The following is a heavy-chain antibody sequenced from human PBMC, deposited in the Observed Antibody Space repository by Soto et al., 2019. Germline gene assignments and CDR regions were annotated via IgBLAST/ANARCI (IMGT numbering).Heavy chain of an antibody. D-gene: IGHD3-3*01. J-gene: IGHJ5*02. Sequence: SETLSLTCAVYGGSFNGYYWNWIRQPPGKGLEWIGEINHTGGTNYNPSLKSRVTISVDTSKNQFSLRSSSVTAADTAIYYCATRITVFGLLIPPFDPWGQGTQVTVSS. V-gene: IGHV4-34*01. CDR2: INHTGGT. CDR3: ATRITVFGLLIPPFDP. CDR1: GGSFNGYY.